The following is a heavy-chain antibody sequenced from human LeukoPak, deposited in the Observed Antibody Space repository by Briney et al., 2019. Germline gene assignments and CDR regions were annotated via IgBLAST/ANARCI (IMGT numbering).Heavy chain of an antibody. CDR1: GFTFSSYS. J-gene: IGHJ3*02. CDR2: ISSSSSTI. V-gene: IGHV3-48*01. D-gene: IGHD3-9*01. Sequence: PGGSLRLSCAASGFTFSSYSMNWVRQAPGKGLEWVSYISSSSSTIYYADSVKGRFTISRDNAKDSLYLQMNSLRAEDTAVYYCARTPYDILTGYQFDAFDIWGQGTLVTASS. CDR3: ARTPYDILTGYQFDAFDI.